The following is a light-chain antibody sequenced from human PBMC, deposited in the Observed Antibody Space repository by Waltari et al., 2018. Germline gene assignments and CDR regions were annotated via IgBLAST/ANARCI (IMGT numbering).Light chain of an antibody. CDR3: CSYGGSSTFVI. V-gene: IGLV2-23*02. J-gene: IGLJ2*01. CDR2: QVS. Sequence: QSALTQPAYVSGSPGQSITIYCTGTSSDFGSFNLVSWYQQHPNKAPKLMIYQVSKRPSGLSNRFSGSKSGNTASLTISGLQAEDEAEYYCCSYGGSSTFVIFGGGTKLTVL. CDR1: SSDFGSFNL.